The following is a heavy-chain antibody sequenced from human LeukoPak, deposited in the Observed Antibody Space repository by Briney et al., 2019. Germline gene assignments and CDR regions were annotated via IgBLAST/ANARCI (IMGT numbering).Heavy chain of an antibody. Sequence: GGSLSLSCAASGFTFSTYAINWVRQAPGKGLERISAISQSGNTIYYADSVKGRFIISRDNSKNTLYLQLNSLRAEDTAVYYCARVDTSHLRYFDSWGQGTLVTVSS. CDR3: ARVDTSHLRYFDS. J-gene: IGHJ4*02. CDR1: GFTFSTYA. D-gene: IGHD3-16*01. V-gene: IGHV3-23*01. CDR2: ISQSGNTI.